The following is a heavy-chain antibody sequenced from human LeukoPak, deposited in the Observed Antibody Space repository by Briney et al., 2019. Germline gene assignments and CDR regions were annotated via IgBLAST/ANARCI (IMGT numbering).Heavy chain of an antibody. J-gene: IGHJ5*02. V-gene: IGHV4-59*01. CDR3: ARGRNSPWFDP. D-gene: IGHD4-23*01. CDR2: IYYSGST. CDR1: GGSISSYY. Sequence: SETLSLTCTVSGGSISSYYWSWLRQPPGKGLEWIGYIYYSGSTNYNPSLKSRVTISVDTSKNQFSLKLSSVTAADTAVYYCARGRNSPWFDPWGQGTLVTVSS.